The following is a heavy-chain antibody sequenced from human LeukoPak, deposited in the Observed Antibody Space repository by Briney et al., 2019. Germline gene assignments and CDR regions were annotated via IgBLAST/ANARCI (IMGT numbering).Heavy chain of an antibody. V-gene: IGHV1-69*04. CDR1: GGTFSSYA. D-gene: IGHD5-24*01. J-gene: IGHJ4*02. CDR3: AVIPVEMATIRNFDY. Sequence: GSSVKVSCKASGGTFSSYAISWVRQAPGQGLEWMGRIIPIFGIANYAQKFQGRVTMTRNTSISTAYMELSSLRSEDTAVYYCAVIPVEMATIRNFDYWGQGTLVTVSS. CDR2: IIPIFGIA.